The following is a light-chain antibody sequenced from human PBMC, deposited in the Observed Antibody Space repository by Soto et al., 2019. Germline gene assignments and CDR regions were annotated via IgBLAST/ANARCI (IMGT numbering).Light chain of an antibody. CDR3: QQYTSPPWT. J-gene: IGKJ1*01. CDR2: RAS. Sequence: PGERATLSGRASQSVPGSYLAWFQQRPGQAPRLLIHRASSRATGIPDRFSGSGSGTDFTLTISRLEPEDFAVYYCQQYTSPPWTLGQGTKVDIK. CDR1: QSVPGSY. V-gene: IGKV3-20*01.